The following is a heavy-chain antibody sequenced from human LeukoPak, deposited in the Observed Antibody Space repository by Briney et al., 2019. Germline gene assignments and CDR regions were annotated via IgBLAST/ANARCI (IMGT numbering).Heavy chain of an antibody. J-gene: IGHJ4*02. D-gene: IGHD3-22*01. CDR3: AKEQTYYYDSSGYFDY. V-gene: IGHV3-43*02. Sequence: GGSLRLSCAASGFTFDDYAMHWVRQAPGKGLEWVSLISGDGGSTYYADSVKGRFTIYRDNIKNSLYMQMNSLRTEDTALYYCAKEQTYYYDSSGYFDYWGQGTLVTVSS. CDR2: ISGDGGST. CDR1: GFTFDDYA.